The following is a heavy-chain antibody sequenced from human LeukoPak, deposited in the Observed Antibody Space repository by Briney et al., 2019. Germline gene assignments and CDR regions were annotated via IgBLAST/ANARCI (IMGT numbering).Heavy chain of an antibody. J-gene: IGHJ1*01. CDR1: GFTFSSYA. V-gene: IGHV3-23*01. CDR2: ISGGGAGT. CDR3: AKGYCSGTSCYAGIFQH. D-gene: IGHD2-2*01. Sequence: GGSLRLSCAASGFTFSSYAMSWVRQTPGKGLEWDSTISGGGAGTYYADSVKGRFTISRDNSKNTLSLQVNSLRAEDTALYYCAKGYCSGTSCYAGIFQHWGQGTLVTVSS.